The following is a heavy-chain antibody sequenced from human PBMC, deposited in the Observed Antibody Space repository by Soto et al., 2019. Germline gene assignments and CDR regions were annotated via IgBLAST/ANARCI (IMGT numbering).Heavy chain of an antibody. J-gene: IGHJ6*02. CDR3: ASNTYYDFWSGYFTGPYYYGMDV. CDR1: GGTCSIYA. D-gene: IGHD3-3*01. Sequence: SVKVSCKASGGTCSIYAISCVLQAPLQGLDWMGGIIPILGTANYAQKFQGRVTITADKSTSTAYMELSSLRSEDTAVYYCASNTYYDFWSGYFTGPYYYGMDVWGQGTTVTVSS. V-gene: IGHV1-69*10. CDR2: IIPILGTA.